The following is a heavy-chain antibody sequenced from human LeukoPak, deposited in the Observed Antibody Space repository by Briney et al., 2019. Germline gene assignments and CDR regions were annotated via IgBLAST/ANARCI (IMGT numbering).Heavy chain of an antibody. D-gene: IGHD4-23*01. CDR2: IIPIFGTA. CDR1: GYTFTSYD. V-gene: IGHV1-69*13. CDR3: ARRSGNSARNWFDP. J-gene: IGHJ5*02. Sequence: GASVKVSCKASGYTFTSYDISWVRQAPGQGLEWMGGIIPIFGTANYAQKFQGRVTITADESTSTAYMELSSLRSEDTAVYYCARRSGNSARNWFDPWGQGTLVTVSS.